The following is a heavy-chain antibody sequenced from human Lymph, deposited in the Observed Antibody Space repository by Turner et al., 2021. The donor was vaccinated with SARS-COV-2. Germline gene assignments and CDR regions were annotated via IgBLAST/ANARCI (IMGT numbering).Heavy chain of an antibody. CDR2: IKSKTDGGTT. J-gene: IGHJ3*02. CDR3: ARDTVGATHAFDI. D-gene: IGHD1-26*01. Sequence: EVQLVESGGGLVKPGGSLRLSCAASGFTFSNAWMSWVRQAPGKGLEWVGRIKSKTDGGTTDYAAPVKGRFTISRDDSKNTLYLQMSSLKTEDTAVYYCARDTVGATHAFDIWGQGTMVTVSS. V-gene: IGHV3-15*01. CDR1: GFTFSNAW.